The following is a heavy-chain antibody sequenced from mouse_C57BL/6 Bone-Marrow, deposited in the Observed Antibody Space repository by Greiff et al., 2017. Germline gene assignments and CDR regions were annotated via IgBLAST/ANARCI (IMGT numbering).Heavy chain of an antibody. CDR2: IDPETGGS. CDR3: GCAMDY. J-gene: IGHJ4*01. V-gene: IGHV1-15*01. CDR1: GYTFPAHE. Sequence: VQLQQSGAELVTPGASVTLSCKASGYTFPAHEMHWVKQTSVHGLEWIGAIDPETGGSAYNQKFKGKAILTADKSSSAAYMELRSLTSEDSAVYYCGCAMDYWGQGTSVTVSS.